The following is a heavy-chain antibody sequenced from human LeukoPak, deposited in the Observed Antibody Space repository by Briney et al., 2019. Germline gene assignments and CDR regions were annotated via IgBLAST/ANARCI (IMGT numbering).Heavy chain of an antibody. V-gene: IGHV1-69*06. CDR1: GGTFSSYA. CDR2: IIPIFGTA. Sequence: ASVKVSCKASGGTFSSYAISWVRQAPGQGLEWMGGIIPIFGTANYAQKFQGRVTITADKSTSTAYMELSSLRSEDTAVYYCARGATGAERYYYYMDVWGKGTTVTVSS. D-gene: IGHD7-27*01. CDR3: ARGATGAERYYYYMDV. J-gene: IGHJ6*03.